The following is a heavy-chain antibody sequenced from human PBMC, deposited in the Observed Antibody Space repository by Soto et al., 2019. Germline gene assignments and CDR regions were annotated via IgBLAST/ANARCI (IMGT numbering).Heavy chain of an antibody. D-gene: IGHD3-22*01. CDR3: ARLRAYYYDSSGSWLFDY. J-gene: IGHJ4*02. Sequence: PSETLCLTCTVSGGSISSTSYYWVWIRQPPGKGLEWIGGIYYSGSTYYNPSLKSRVTISGDTSKIQFSLKLTSVTAADTAVYYCARLRAYYYDSSGSWLFDYWGQGTLVTVSS. CDR2: IYYSGST. V-gene: IGHV4-39*01. CDR1: GGSISSTSYY.